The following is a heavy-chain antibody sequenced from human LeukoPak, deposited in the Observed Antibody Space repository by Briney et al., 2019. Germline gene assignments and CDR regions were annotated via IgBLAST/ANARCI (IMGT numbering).Heavy chain of an antibody. Sequence: GGSLRLSCAASGFTSSDYYMSWIRHAPGKGLEWVSYISSSGSTIYYAVSVKGRFTISRDNAKNSLYLQMNSLRAEDTAVYYCARDFRLYNWFDPWGQGTLVTVSS. CDR3: ARDFRLYNWFDP. CDR1: GFTSSDYY. CDR2: ISSSGSTI. J-gene: IGHJ5*02. V-gene: IGHV3-11*01.